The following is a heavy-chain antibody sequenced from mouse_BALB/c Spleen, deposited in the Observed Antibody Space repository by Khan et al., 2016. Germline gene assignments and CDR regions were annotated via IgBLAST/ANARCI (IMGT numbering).Heavy chain of an antibody. J-gene: IGHJ3*01. CDR1: GDSITSGY. D-gene: IGHD2-1*01. CDR2: ISYSGST. CDR3: ARGGDYGNYVAWFAY. V-gene: IGHV3-8*02. Sequence: EVQLQESGPSLVKPSQTLSLTCSVTGDSITSGYWNWIRKFPGNNLEYMGYISYSGSTYYNPSLKSRISITRDTSKNQYYLQLTSVPTEDTATDYWARGGDYGNYVAWFAYWGQGTLVTVSA.